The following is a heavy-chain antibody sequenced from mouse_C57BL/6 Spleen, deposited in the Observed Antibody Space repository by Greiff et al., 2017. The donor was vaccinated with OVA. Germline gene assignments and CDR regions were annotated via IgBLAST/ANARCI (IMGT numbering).Heavy chain of an antibody. CDR2: IHPSDSDT. V-gene: IGHV1-74*01. CDR3: AISYDGYWAWFAY. Sequence: QVQLQQSGAELVKPGASVKVSCKASGYTFTSYWMHWVKQRPGQGLEWIGRIHPSDSDTNYNQKFKGKATLTVDKSSSTAYMQLSSLTSEDSAVYYCAISYDGYWAWFAYWGQGTLVTVSA. D-gene: IGHD2-3*01. CDR1: GYTFTSYW. J-gene: IGHJ3*01.